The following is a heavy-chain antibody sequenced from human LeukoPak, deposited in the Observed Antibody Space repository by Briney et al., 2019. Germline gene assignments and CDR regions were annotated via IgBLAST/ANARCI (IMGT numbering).Heavy chain of an antibody. D-gene: IGHD3-10*01. CDR2: ISVYNGNT. Sequence: GASVKVSCKASGYSFTNYGITWVRQAPGKGLEWMGWISVYNGNTDSEQKFQGRVTMTTDTSTSTAYMELRSLRSDDTAVYYCAREVYRDYYYSTGMDVWGQGTTVTISS. J-gene: IGHJ6*02. V-gene: IGHV1-18*01. CDR3: AREVYRDYYYSTGMDV. CDR1: GYSFTNYG.